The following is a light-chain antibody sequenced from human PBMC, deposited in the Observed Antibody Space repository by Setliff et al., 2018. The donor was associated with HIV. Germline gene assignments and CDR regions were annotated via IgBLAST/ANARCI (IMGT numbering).Light chain of an antibody. CDR2: DVS. CDR1: SRDVGTYNA. J-gene: IGLJ1*01. V-gene: IGLV2-14*01. Sequence: QSVLTQPASVSGSPGQSITISCTGTSRDVGTYNAVYWYQQHPGKAPKLMIYDVSTRPSGVSNRFSGSKSGNTASLTISGLQTEDEADYYCSSYTSSSTEVFGTGTKVTVL. CDR3: SSYTSSSTEV.